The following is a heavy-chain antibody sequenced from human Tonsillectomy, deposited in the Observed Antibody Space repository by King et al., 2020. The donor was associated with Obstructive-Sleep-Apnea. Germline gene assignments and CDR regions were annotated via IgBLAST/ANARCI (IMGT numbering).Heavy chain of an antibody. J-gene: IGHJ4*02. Sequence: VQLQESGPGLVKPSETLSLTCTASGASISGYSWSWIRQPPGKGLEWIGYISDSGFINYSPSLKSRVTISEATSKNQFSLQLSSVTAADTAVYYCARHWGRFDFWGQGTLVTVSS. V-gene: IGHV4-59*08. CDR2: ISDSGFI. CDR1: GASISGYS. CDR3: ARHWGRFDF. D-gene: IGHD3-16*01.